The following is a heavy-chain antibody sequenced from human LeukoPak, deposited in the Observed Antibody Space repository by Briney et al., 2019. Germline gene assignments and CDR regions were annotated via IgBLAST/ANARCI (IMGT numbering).Heavy chain of an antibody. CDR2: INHSGNT. D-gene: IGHD3-10*01. CDR3: ARYGSGTYSDDHFQH. CDR1: GGSFSGYS. Sequence: SETLSLTCGVYGGSFSGYSWSWIRQPPGKGLEWIGEINHSGNTNYNPSLKSRVTISVDTSKNQFSLKLTSVTAADTAVYYCARYGSGTYSDDHFQHWGQGTLVTVSS. V-gene: IGHV4-34*01. J-gene: IGHJ1*01.